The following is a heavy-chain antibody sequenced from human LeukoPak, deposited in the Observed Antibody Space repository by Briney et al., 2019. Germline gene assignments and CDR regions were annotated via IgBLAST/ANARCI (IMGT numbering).Heavy chain of an antibody. CDR2: IYYDGST. CDR3: ARAGGYDAEDYYYYYYMDV. D-gene: IGHD5-12*01. CDR1: GYSISSGYY. Sequence: SETLSLTCTVSGYSISSGYYWGWIRQPPGQGLDWIATIYYDGSTYYNPSLKSRVTISIDTSKNQFSLNLISVTAADTAVYYCARAGGYDAEDYYYYYYMDVWGKGTTVTVSS. J-gene: IGHJ6*03. V-gene: IGHV4-38-2*02.